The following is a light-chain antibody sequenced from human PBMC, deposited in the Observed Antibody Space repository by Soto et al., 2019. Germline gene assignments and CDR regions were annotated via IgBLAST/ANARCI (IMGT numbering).Light chain of an antibody. Sequence: DIQMTQSPSSLSACVGDRVTITCRASQGISNYLAWYQQKPGKVPELLIYAASTLQSGVPSRFSGSGSGTEFSLTISGLQPEDVATYYCHKYNHAPTFGGGTKVEIK. CDR3: HKYNHAPT. V-gene: IGKV1-27*01. CDR1: QGISNY. CDR2: AAS. J-gene: IGKJ4*01.